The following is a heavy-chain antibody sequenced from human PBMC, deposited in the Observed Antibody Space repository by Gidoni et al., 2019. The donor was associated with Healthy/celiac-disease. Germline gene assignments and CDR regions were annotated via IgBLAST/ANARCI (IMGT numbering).Heavy chain of an antibody. V-gene: IGHV4-34*01. CDR2: INHSGST. D-gene: IGHD1-26*01. Sequence: QVQLQQWGAGLLKPSETLSLTCAVYGGSFSGYYWSWIRQPPGKGLEWIGEINHSGSTNYNPSLKSRVTISVDTSKNQFSLKLSSVTAADTAVYYCAKYAHRRSGSYWTYYYYGMDVWGQGTTVTVSS. CDR3: AKYAHRRSGSYWTYYYYGMDV. J-gene: IGHJ6*02. CDR1: GGSFSGYY.